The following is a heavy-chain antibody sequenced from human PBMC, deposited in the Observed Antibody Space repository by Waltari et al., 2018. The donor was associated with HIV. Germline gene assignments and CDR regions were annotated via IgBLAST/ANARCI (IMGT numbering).Heavy chain of an antibody. CDR2: IAYDGSRQ. CDR3: ARESKYSHKYYPFEY. Sequence: QVHLVESGGGVVQPGRSLRLSCAASGYIFTDYALHWVRQAPGKGLEGVAFIAYDGSRQQYAASVRGRFTISRDDFKNTLYLQMNSLRPGDTAVYYCARESKYSHKYYPFEYWGQGTLVSVSS. V-gene: IGHV3-30-3*01. J-gene: IGHJ4*02. D-gene: IGHD5-12*01. CDR1: GYIFTDYA.